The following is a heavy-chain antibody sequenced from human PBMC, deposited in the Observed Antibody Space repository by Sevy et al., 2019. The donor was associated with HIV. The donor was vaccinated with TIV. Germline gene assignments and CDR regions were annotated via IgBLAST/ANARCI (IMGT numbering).Heavy chain of an antibody. CDR1: GGSVSSGRYY. CDR2: FYDSGRT. CDR3: ARHGAVQLAFGMDV. J-gene: IGHJ6*02. Sequence: SETLSLTCTVSGGSVSSGRYYWSWIRQPPGKGLEWIGYFYDSGRTKYIPSLKSRVTIAVDMSKNLFSLKLTSVTAADTAVYYCARHGAVQLAFGMDVWGQGTRVTVSS. D-gene: IGHD1-1*01. V-gene: IGHV4-61*03.